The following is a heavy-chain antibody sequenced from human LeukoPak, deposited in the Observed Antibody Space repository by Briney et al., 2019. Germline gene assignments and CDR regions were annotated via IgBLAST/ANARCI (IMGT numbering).Heavy chain of an antibody. Sequence: GGSLRLSCAASGFTFSSYSMNWVRQAPGKGLEWVSSISSSSSYIYYADSVKGRFTISRDNAKNSLYLQMNSLRAGDTAVYYCARDQYNYGGNRDYYGMDVWGQGTTVTVSS. V-gene: IGHV3-21*01. CDR1: GFTFSSYS. J-gene: IGHJ6*02. CDR3: ARDQYNYGGNRDYYGMDV. CDR2: ISSSSSYI. D-gene: IGHD4-23*01.